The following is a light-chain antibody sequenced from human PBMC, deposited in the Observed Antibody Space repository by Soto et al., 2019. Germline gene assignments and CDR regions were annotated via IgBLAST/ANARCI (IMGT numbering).Light chain of an antibody. V-gene: IGKV3-20*01. J-gene: IGKJ1*01. CDR3: QYYGTSPRT. Sequence: EIVLTQSPGTLSLSPGERATLSCRATQSVSSTHLAWYQQKPGQAPRLLTYGASSRATGIPDRFSGSGSGTDFTLTISRLEPEDFAVYYCQYYGTSPRTFCQGTKVEIK. CDR1: QSVSSTH. CDR2: GAS.